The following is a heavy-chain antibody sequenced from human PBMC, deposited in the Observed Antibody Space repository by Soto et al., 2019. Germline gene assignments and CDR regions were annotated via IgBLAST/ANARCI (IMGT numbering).Heavy chain of an antibody. Sequence: ASVKVSCKASGYTFTSYGISWVRQAPGQGLEWMGWISAYNGNTNYAQKLQGRVTMTTDTSTSTAYMELRSLRSDDTAVYYCASVRTSPGVGSNWFDPGARGPLFAVSP. CDR1: GYTFTSYG. V-gene: IGHV1-18*01. D-gene: IGHD3-10*01. J-gene: IGHJ5*02. CDR3: ASVRTSPGVGSNWFDP. CDR2: ISAYNGNT.